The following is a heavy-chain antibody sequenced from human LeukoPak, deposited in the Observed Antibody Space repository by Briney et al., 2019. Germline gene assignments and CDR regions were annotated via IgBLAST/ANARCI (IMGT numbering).Heavy chain of an antibody. CDR2: ISGTGGNT. CDR1: GFTFSNYA. D-gene: IGHD2-2*02. CDR3: AKQGAYTTPDHSDY. J-gene: IGHJ4*02. Sequence: GGSLRLSCAASGFTFSNYAMSWVRQAPGKGLEWVSTISGTGGNTYYADSVKGRFTISKNISQSTLYLQMNSLRADDTAVYYCAKQGAYTTPDHSDYWGQGTLVTVSS. V-gene: IGHV3-23*01.